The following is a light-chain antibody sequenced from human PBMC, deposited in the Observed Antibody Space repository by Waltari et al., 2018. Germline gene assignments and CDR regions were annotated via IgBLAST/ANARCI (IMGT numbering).Light chain of an antibody. Sequence: EIVMTQSPATLSVSPGDRATLPCRASQSVSSNLAWYQQKLGQAPRLLIYSASTRAAGVPDRFSGSGSGTQFTLTISSLQSEDFAVYYCQQYDNRPPYTVGQGTKLEMK. CDR2: SAS. CDR3: QQYDNRPPYT. V-gene: IGKV3-15*01. J-gene: IGKJ2*01. CDR1: QSVSSN.